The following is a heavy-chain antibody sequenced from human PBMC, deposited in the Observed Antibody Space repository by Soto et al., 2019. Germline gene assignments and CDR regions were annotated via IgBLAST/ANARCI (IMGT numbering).Heavy chain of an antibody. J-gene: IGHJ5*02. V-gene: IGHV1-24*01. D-gene: IGHD1-20*01. CDR1: GYTLTELS. CDR3: ATCITGKGGRSWFDP. Sequence: ASVKVSCKVSGYTLTELSIHWVRQAPGKGLEWMGGFDPEDGETIYAQKFQGRVTMTEDTSTDTAYMELSSLRSEDTAVYYCATCITGKGGRSWFDPWGQGTLVTVSS. CDR2: FDPEDGET.